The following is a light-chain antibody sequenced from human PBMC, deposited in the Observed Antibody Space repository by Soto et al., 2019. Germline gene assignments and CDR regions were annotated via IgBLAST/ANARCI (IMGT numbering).Light chain of an antibody. Sequence: EIMMTQSPATLSVSPGEGATLSCRASQSVSSNLAWYQQKPGQAPRLLIYGASTRATGVPATFSGSGSGTEFTLTISSLQSEDFAVYSCQHYNNWPLPPTFGPGTKVDIK. V-gene: IGKV3-15*01. CDR1: QSVSSN. J-gene: IGKJ3*01. CDR3: QHYNNWPLPPT. CDR2: GAS.